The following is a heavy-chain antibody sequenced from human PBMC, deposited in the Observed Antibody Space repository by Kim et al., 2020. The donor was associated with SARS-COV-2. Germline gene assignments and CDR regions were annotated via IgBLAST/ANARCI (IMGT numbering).Heavy chain of an antibody. CDR3: ARDWAGCGGDCS. J-gene: IGHJ1*01. CDR2: INTDKSRT. V-gene: IGHV3-74*01. CDR1: GFTFSTSW. Sequence: GGSLRLSCAASGFTFSTSWMHWVRQAPGKGLVWVSLINTDKSRTNYADSVKGRFSISRDNAKNILYLQMNSLRAEDTAVYYCARDWAGCGGDCSWGQGTLVTVSS. D-gene: IGHD2-21*02.